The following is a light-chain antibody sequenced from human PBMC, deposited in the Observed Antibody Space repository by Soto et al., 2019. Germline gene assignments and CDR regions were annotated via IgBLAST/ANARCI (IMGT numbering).Light chain of an antibody. CDR3: QQSYSTPPVT. CDR2: AAS. Sequence: DIQMTQSPSSLSASVGDRVTITCRASQSISSYLNWYQQKPVKAPKLLIYAASSLQSGVPSRFSGSGSGTDFTLTISSLQPEDFATYYCQQSYSTPPVTFGQGTRLESK. V-gene: IGKV1-39*01. CDR1: QSISSY. J-gene: IGKJ5*01.